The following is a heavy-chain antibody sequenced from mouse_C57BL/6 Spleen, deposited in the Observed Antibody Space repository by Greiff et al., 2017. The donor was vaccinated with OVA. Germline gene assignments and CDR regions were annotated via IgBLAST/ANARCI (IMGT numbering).Heavy chain of an antibody. V-gene: IGHV1-64*01. CDR2: FHPNSGST. J-gene: IGHJ2*01. CDR1: GYTFTSYW. CDR3: ARRGLREYFGY. D-gene: IGHD3-1*01. Sequence: VQLQQSGAELVKPGASVKLSCKASGYTFTSYWMHWVKQRPGQGLEWIGMFHPNSGSTNYNEKFKSKATLTVDKSSSTAYMQLSSLTSEDSAVYSSARRGLREYFGYWGKGTTLTVSS.